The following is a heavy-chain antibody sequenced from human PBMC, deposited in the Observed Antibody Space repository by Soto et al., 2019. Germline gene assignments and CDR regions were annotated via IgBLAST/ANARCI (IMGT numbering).Heavy chain of an antibody. D-gene: IGHD1-1*01. J-gene: IGHJ4*02. V-gene: IGHV4-59*01. Sequence: SETLSLTCTVSGGSISSYYWSWIRQPPGKGLEWIGYIYYSGSTNYNPSLKSRVTISVDTSKNQFSLKLSSVTAADTAVYYCASCLLAWYRGLDYWGQGTLVTVSS. CDR2: IYYSGST. CDR3: ASCLLAWYRGLDY. CDR1: GGSISSYY.